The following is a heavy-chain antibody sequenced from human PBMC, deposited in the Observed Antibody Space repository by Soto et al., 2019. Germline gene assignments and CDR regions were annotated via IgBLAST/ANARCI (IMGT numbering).Heavy chain of an antibody. CDR2: IYWDDDK. CDR1: GFSLSTSGVG. J-gene: IGHJ4*02. Sequence: QITLKESGPPLVKPTQTLTLTCTFSGFSLSTSGVGVGWIRQPPGKALEWLALIYWDDDKRYSPSLKSRLTTTQATSKNQVVPTMTNIDPVDTATYYCAHSVPGTYYFDYWGQGTPVTVSS. V-gene: IGHV2-5*02. CDR3: AHSVPGTYYFDY. D-gene: IGHD1-1*01.